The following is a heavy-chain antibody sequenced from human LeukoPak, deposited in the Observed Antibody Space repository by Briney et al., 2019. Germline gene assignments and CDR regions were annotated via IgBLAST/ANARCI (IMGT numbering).Heavy chain of an antibody. CDR1: GFTFSSYS. D-gene: IGHD3-10*01. CDR3: ARDNGSGSYYTADAFDI. V-gene: IGHV3-21*01. Sequence: GGSLRLSCAASGFTFSSYSMNWVRQAPGKGLEWVSSISSSSSYIYYADSVKGRFTISRDNAKNSLYLQMNSLRAEDTAVYYCARDNGSGSYYTADAFDIWGQGTMVTVSS. J-gene: IGHJ3*02. CDR2: ISSSSSYI.